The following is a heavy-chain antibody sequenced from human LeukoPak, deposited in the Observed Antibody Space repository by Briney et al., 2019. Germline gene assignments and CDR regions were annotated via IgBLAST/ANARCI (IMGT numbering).Heavy chain of an antibody. D-gene: IGHD5-12*01. V-gene: IGHV1-69*01. CDR3: AIPVDIVATTHTGYFDY. J-gene: IGHJ4*02. Sequence: SVKVSCKASGGTFSSYAISWVRQAPGQGLEWMGGIIPIFGTANYAQKFQGRVTITADESTSTAYMELSSLRSEDTAVYYCAIPVDIVATTHTGYFDYWGQGTLVTVSS. CDR2: IIPIFGTA. CDR1: GGTFSSYA.